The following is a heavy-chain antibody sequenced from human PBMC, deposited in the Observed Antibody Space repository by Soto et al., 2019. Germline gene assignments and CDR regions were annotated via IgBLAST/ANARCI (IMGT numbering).Heavy chain of an antibody. D-gene: IGHD2-8*02. CDR2: IYHSGST. J-gene: IGHJ4*02. CDR3: ARDKITGLFDY. Sequence: SETLSLTCTVSGGSISSGGYYWSWIRQHPGKGLEWIGYIYHSGSTYYNPSLKSRVTISVDTSKNQFSLKLTSVTAADTAVYYCARDKITGLFDYWGQGTLVTVSS. V-gene: IGHV4-31*03. CDR1: GGSISSGGYY.